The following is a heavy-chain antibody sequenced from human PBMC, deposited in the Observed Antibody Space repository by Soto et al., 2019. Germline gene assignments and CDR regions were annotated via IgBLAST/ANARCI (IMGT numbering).Heavy chain of an antibody. CDR2: IYYSGST. CDR1: GGSISSGDYY. D-gene: IGHD6-13*01. Sequence: SETLSLTCTVSGGSISSGDYYWSWIRQPPGKGPEWIGYIYYSGSTYYNPSLKSRVTISVDTSKNQFSLKLSSVTAADTAVYYCARDIQQLVSRWFDPWGQETLVTVSS. V-gene: IGHV4-30-4*01. J-gene: IGHJ5*02. CDR3: ARDIQQLVSRWFDP.